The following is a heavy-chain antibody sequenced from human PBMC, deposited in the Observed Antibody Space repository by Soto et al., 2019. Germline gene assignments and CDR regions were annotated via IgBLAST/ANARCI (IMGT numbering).Heavy chain of an antibody. V-gene: IGHV4-34*01. D-gene: IGHD3-3*01. CDR2: INHSGGT. CDR3: ARDGQYYRFWRTYQNEGPDGMDV. CDR1: GGSLSGYY. J-gene: IGHJ6*02. Sequence: SETLSLTCVVYGGSLSGYYWTWIRQAPGKGLEWVGEINHSGGTRYNSSLKSRVTISVDTSKNQVSLTLYSVTAADTAVYYCARDGQYYRFWRTYQNEGPDGMDVWGQGTKVTVSS.